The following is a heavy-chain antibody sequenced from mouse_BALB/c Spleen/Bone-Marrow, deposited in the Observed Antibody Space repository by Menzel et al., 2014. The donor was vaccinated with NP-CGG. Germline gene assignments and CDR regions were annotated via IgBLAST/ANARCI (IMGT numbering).Heavy chain of an antibody. CDR2: INPSSGGT. CDR1: GYTFTSYY. V-gene: IGHV1S81*02. J-gene: IGHJ3*01. CDR3: TRSGPGFAY. Sequence: VKLVESGAELVKPGASVKLSCKASGYTFTSYYMYWVKQRPGQGLEWIGEINPSSGGTNFNEKVKSKATLTVDKSSSAAYMQLSSLTSEDSAVYYCTRSGPGFAYWGQGTLVTVSA.